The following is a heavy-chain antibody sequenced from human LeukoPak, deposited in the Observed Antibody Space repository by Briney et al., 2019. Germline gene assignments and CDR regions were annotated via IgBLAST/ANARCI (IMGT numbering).Heavy chain of an antibody. D-gene: IGHD3-10*01. J-gene: IGHJ4*02. CDR1: GGSLSSYY. Sequence: SETLSLTCTVSGGSLSSYYWSWIRQPPGKGLEWIGYIYTSGSTNYNPSLKSRVTISVDTSKNQFSLKLSSVTAADTAVYYCARHMHRGSGSYFFDYWGQGTLVTVSS. CDR2: IYTSGST. CDR3: ARHMHRGSGSYFFDY. V-gene: IGHV4-4*09.